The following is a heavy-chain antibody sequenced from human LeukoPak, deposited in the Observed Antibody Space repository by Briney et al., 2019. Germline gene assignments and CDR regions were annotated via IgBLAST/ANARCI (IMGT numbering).Heavy chain of an antibody. V-gene: IGHV4-59*08. CDR2: TYYSGST. CDR3: ARWYSSSWYFSAFDI. Sequence: PSETLSLTCTVSGGSISSYYWSWIRQPPGKGLEWIGYTYYSGSTNYNPSLKSRVTISVDTSKNQFSLKLSSVTAADTAVYYCARWYSSSWYFSAFDIWGQGTMVTVSS. D-gene: IGHD6-13*01. CDR1: GGSISSYY. J-gene: IGHJ3*02.